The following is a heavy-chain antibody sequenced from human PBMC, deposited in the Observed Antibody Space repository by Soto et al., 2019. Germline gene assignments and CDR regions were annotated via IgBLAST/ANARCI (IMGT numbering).Heavy chain of an antibody. D-gene: IGHD3-3*01. CDR3: ARWSRGDFWRASEDY. V-gene: IGHV4-4*02. Sequence: SETLSLTCAVSGGSISSSNWWSWVRQPPGKGLEWIGEIYHSGSTNYNPSLKSRVTISVDKSKNQFSLKLSSVTAADTAVYYCARWSRGDFWRASEDYWGQGTLVTVSS. CDR2: IYHSGST. J-gene: IGHJ4*02. CDR1: GGSISSSNW.